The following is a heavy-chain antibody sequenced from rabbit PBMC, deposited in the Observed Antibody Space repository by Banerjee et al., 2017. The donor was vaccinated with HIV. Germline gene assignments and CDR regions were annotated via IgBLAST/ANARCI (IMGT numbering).Heavy chain of an antibody. D-gene: IGHD2-1*01. CDR2: INTISGDT. CDR3: ARETYNDYGNYNL. J-gene: IGHJ4*01. CDR1: GFSFSNGYV. V-gene: IGHV1S45*01. Sequence: QEQLVESGGGLVKPEGSLTLTCTASGFSFSNGYVMCWVRQAPGKGLEWIACINTISGDTVYATWAKGRFTISKASWTTVTLQMTSLTAADTATYFCARETYNDYGNYNLWGPGTLVTVS.